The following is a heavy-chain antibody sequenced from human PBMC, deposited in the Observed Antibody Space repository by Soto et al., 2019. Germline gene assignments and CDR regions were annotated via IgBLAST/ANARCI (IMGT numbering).Heavy chain of an antibody. D-gene: IGHD3-10*02. J-gene: IGHJ5*02. CDR2: IYYSGST. CDR1: GGSISSSSYY. CDR3: ARDDNRVRWFDP. Sequence: QLQLQESGPGLVKPSETLSLTCTVSGGSISSSSYYWGWIRQPPGKGLEWIGSIYYSGSTYYNPSLKSRVTISVDTSKNQFSLKLSSVTAADTAVYYCARDDNRVRWFDPWGQGTLVTVSS. V-gene: IGHV4-39*02.